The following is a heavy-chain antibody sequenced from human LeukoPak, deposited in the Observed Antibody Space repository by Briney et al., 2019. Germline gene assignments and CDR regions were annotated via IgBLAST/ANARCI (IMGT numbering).Heavy chain of an antibody. CDR1: GGTFSSYA. CDR3: ARSSSDCSGGSCQGYFDY. D-gene: IGHD2-15*01. V-gene: IGHV1-69*05. CDR2: IIPIFGTA. Sequence: GASVKVSCKASGGTFSSYAISWVRQAPGQGLEWMGGIIPIFGTANYAQKFQGRVTITTDESTSTAYMELSSLRSEDTAVYYCARSSSDCSGGSCQGYFDYWGQGTLVTVSS. J-gene: IGHJ4*02.